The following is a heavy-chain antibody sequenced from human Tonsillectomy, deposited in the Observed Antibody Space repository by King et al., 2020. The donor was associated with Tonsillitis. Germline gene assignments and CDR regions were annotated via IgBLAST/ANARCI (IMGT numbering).Heavy chain of an antibody. J-gene: IGHJ4*02. D-gene: IGHD1-26*01. CDR1: GFTFNKAW. CDR3: TAGVGASDHDY. V-gene: IGHV3-15*01. CDR2: IKSKTDGGTT. Sequence: QLVQSGGGLVKPGGSLRLSCAASGFTFNKAWMSWVRQAPGKGLDWGGRIKSKTDGGTTDYAAPVKGRLTDSSDDSKNTLYLQMNSLKTEDTAVYYCTAGVGASDHDYWGQGTLVTVSS.